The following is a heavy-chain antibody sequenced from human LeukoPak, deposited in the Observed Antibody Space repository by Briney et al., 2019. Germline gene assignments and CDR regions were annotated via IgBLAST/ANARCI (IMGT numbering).Heavy chain of an antibody. CDR2: ISGSGGST. Sequence: GGSLRLSCAASGFTFSSYAMSWVRQAPGKGLEWVSAISGSGGSTYYADSVKGRFTISRDNSKNTLYLQMNSLRAEDTAVYYCAKGLRYFDWLLSFHAFDTWGQGTMVTVSS. CDR3: AKGLRYFDWLLSFHAFDT. D-gene: IGHD3-9*01. V-gene: IGHV3-23*01. CDR1: GFTFSSYA. J-gene: IGHJ3*02.